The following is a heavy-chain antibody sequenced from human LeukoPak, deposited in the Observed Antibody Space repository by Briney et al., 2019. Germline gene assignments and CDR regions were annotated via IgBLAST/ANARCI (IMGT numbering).Heavy chain of an antibody. D-gene: IGHD3-16*02. V-gene: IGHV3-23*01. Sequence: GGSLRLSCAVSRFTFSNYAMSWVRQAPGRGLEWVSAIGSSGGNTYYADSVKGRFTISRDNSKNTLYLQMNSLRAEDTAVYYCAKSLGVSFDYWGQGTLVTVSS. CDR3: AKSLGVSFDY. CDR1: RFTFSNYA. J-gene: IGHJ4*02. CDR2: IGSSGGNT.